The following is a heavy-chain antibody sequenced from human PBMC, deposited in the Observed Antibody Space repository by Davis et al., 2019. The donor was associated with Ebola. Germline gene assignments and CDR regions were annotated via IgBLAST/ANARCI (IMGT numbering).Heavy chain of an antibody. V-gene: IGHV3-21*01. CDR2: ISSSSTYI. Sequence: GGSLRLSCAASGFTVSSNYLSWVRQAPGKGLEWVSSISSSSTYIYYADSVKGRFTISRDNAKNSLYLQMNSLRAEDTAVYYCARDPYSGFDYWGQGTLVTVSS. J-gene: IGHJ4*02. CDR3: ARDPYSGFDY. D-gene: IGHD1-26*01. CDR1: GFTVSSNY.